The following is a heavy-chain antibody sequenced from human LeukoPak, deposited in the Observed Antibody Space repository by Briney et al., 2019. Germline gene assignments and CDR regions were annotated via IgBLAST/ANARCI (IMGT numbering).Heavy chain of an antibody. D-gene: IGHD1-26*01. Sequence: SVKVSCKASGGTFSSYTISWVRQAPGQGLEWMGRIIPIFGTANYAQKFQGRVTITTDESTSTAYMELSSLRSEDTAVYYCALIAVGATIGGYWGQGTLVTVSS. CDR2: IIPIFGTA. V-gene: IGHV1-69*05. CDR3: ALIAVGATIGGY. J-gene: IGHJ4*02. CDR1: GGTFSSYT.